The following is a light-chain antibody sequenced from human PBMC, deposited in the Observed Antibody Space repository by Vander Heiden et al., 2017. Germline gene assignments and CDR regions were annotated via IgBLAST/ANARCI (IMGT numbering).Light chain of an antibody. CDR2: DAS. CDR3: QQYRGT. V-gene: IGKV1-5*01. Sequence: DIQMTQSPSTLSSSVGDRVTITCRASQSISSWLAWYQQKPGKAPKLLIYDASSLESGVSSRFSGSGSGTEFTLTISSLEPDDFETYYCQQYRGTFGQGTKVEIK. CDR1: QSISSW. J-gene: IGKJ1*01.